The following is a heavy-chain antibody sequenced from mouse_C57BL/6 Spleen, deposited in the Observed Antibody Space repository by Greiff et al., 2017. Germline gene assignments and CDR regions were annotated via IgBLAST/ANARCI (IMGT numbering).Heavy chain of an antibody. D-gene: IGHD2-3*01. CDR2: IHPNSGST. V-gene: IGHV1-64*01. CDR1: GYTFTSYW. CDR3: ARSPSEFDGYYGGFAY. Sequence: VQLQQPGAELVKPGASVKLSCKASGYTFTSYWMHWVKQRPGQGLEWIGMIHPNSGSTNYNEKFKSKATLTVDKSSSTAYMQLSSLTSEDSAVYYCARSPSEFDGYYGGFAYWGQGTLVTVSA. J-gene: IGHJ3*01.